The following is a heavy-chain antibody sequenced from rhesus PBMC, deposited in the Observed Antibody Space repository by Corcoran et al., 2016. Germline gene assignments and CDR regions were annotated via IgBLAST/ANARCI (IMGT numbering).Heavy chain of an antibody. CDR3: AQLAAAGASVFDF. J-gene: IGHJ4*01. CDR1: GFSISTTGTG. V-gene: IGHV2-95*01. Sequence: QVTLKESGPALVKPTQTLTLTCTFSGFSISTTGTGVGWIRQPPGKARECLATIYWNDSKYYSTSLRSRLTISKDTSKNQVVLTMTNMDPVDTATYYCAQLAAAGASVFDFWGQGVLVTVSS. CDR2: IYWNDSK. D-gene: IGHD6-25*01.